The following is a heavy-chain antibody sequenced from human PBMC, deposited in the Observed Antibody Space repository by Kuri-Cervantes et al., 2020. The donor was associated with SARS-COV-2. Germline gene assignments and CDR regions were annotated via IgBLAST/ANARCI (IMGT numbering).Heavy chain of an antibody. J-gene: IGHJ4*02. D-gene: IGHD1-7*01. CDR1: GGSISSYY. Sequence: ESLKISCTVSGGSISSYYWSWIRQPAGKGLEWIGRIYTSGSTNYNPSLKSRVTISVDTSKNQFSLKLSSVTAADTAVYYCASLCRYNWNYSPFDYWGQGTLVTVYS. CDR3: ASLCRYNWNYSPFDY. CDR2: IYTSGST. V-gene: IGHV4-4*07.